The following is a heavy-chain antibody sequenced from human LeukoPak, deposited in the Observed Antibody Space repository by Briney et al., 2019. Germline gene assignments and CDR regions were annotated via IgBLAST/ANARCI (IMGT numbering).Heavy chain of an antibody. J-gene: IGHJ4*02. CDR2: ISWNSRSI. Sequence: PGRSLRLSCAASGFTFDNYAMHWIRQAPGKGLEWVSGISWNSRSIGYADSVRGRFAMSGDNAKNSLYLQMNSLRVEDTAVYYCAATNGARGGTFDYWGQGTPVTVSS. CDR1: GFTFDNYA. CDR3: AATNGARGGTFDY. V-gene: IGHV3-9*01. D-gene: IGHD1-7*01.